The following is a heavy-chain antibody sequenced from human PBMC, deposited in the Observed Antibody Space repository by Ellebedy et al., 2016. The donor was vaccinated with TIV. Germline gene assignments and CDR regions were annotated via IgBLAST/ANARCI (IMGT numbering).Heavy chain of an antibody. CDR1: GFTFSTFT. Sequence: PGGSLRLSCAASGFTFSTFTMHWVRQGPGKGLEWVADILHDASIKYYADSVKGRSTVSRDNSKNTVFLQTNTLRADDTAVYFCSREGRMVRGVHYYYMDVWGKGTTVTVSS. CDR3: SREGRMVRGVHYYYMDV. D-gene: IGHD3-10*01. CDR2: ILHDASIK. J-gene: IGHJ6*03. V-gene: IGHV3-30*04.